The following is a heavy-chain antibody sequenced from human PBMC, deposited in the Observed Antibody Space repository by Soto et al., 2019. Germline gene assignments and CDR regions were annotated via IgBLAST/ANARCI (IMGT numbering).Heavy chain of an antibody. CDR1: VFTFTISS. V-gene: IGHV1-58*01. CDR3: AAEGQQLVFDY. Sequence: SVRVSCTDSVFTFTISSVHWVQQARGQRLEWIGWIVVGSGNTNYAQKFQERVTITRDMSTSTAYMELSSLRSEDTAVYYCAAEGQQLVFDYLGQGTLVTVSS. J-gene: IGHJ4*02. D-gene: IGHD6-13*01. CDR2: IVVGSGNT.